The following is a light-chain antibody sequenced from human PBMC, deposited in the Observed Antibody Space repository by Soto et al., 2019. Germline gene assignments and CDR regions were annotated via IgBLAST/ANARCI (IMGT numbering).Light chain of an antibody. V-gene: IGLV1-40*01. Sequence: QSALTRPPSVSGAPGQRVNLPCTGSRSNIGAGYDVHWYQQLPGTAPKLLIYGNSNRPSGVPDRFSGSKSGTPASLAITGLQAEDEADYYCQSYDSSLSAPYVFGTGTKVTVL. CDR3: QSYDSSLSAPYV. J-gene: IGLJ1*01. CDR2: GNS. CDR1: RSNIGAGYD.